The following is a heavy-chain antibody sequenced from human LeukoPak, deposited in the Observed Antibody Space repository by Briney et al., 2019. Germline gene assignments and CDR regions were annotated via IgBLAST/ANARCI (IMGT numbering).Heavy chain of an antibody. D-gene: IGHD3-22*01. CDR1: GFTFSNYW. V-gene: IGHV3-7*01. Sequence: PGGSLRLSCAASGFTFSNYWMSWVRQAPGKGLEWLANINQDGSEMYYVDSVKGRFTISRDNAKNSLYLQINSLRADDTAVYYCARDQGSMIVVRTTIWYFDLWGRGTLVTVSS. CDR2: INQDGSEM. CDR3: ARDQGSMIVVRTTIWYFDL. J-gene: IGHJ2*01.